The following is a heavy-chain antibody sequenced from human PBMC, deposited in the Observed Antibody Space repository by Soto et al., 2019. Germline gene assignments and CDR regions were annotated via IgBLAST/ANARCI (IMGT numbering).Heavy chain of an antibody. V-gene: IGHV3-21*01. J-gene: IGHJ4*02. Sequence: GGSLRLSCVASGFTFSSSTMSWVRQAPGKGLEWVSAISSSSSYIYYADSLKGRFSISRDNAKNSLYLQMHSLRAEDTALYYCARDLGEVYDIRGQGDLVTVSS. CDR3: ARDLGEVYDI. CDR1: GFTFSSST. CDR2: ISSSSSYI. D-gene: IGHD3-10*01.